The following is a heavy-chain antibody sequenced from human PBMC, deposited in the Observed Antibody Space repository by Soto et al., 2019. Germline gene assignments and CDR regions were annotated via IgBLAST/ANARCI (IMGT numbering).Heavy chain of an antibody. Sequence: RASVKVSCKASGFTFTSSAVQWVRQARGQRLEWIGWIVVGSGNTNYAQKFQERVTITRDMSTSTAYMELSSLRSEDTAVYYCAADAGLYYGRMFLWTDYGMDVWGQGTTVTVSS. J-gene: IGHJ6*02. CDR3: AADAGLYYGRMFLWTDYGMDV. V-gene: IGHV1-58*01. D-gene: IGHD4-17*01. CDR2: IVVGSGNT. CDR1: GFTFTSSA.